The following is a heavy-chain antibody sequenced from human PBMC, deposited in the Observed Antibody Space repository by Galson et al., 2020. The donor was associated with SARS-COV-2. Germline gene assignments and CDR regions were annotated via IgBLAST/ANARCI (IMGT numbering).Heavy chain of an antibody. Sequence: SVKVSCKASGGTFSSYAISWVRQAPGQGLEWMGGIIPIFGTANYAQKFQGRVTITADESTSTAYMELSSLRSEDTAVYYCARVIAAAGTYFDYWGQGTLVTVSS. CDR2: IIPIFGTA. CDR3: ARVIAAAGTYFDY. J-gene: IGHJ4*02. V-gene: IGHV1-69*13. CDR1: GGTFSSYA. D-gene: IGHD6-13*01.